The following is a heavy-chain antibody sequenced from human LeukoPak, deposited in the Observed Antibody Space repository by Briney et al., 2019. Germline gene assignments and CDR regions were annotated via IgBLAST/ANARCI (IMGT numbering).Heavy chain of an antibody. V-gene: IGHV3-23*01. CDR1: GFTFSSYA. CDR2: ISGSGGST. J-gene: IGHJ4*02. CDR3: AKDAYYYDSSGYYGANFDY. D-gene: IGHD3-22*01. Sequence: AGGSLRLSCAASGFTFSSYAISWVRQAPGKGLEWVSAISGSGGSTYYADSVKGRFTISRDNSKNTLYLQMNSLRAEDTAVYYCAKDAYYYDSSGYYGANFDYWGQGTLVTVSS.